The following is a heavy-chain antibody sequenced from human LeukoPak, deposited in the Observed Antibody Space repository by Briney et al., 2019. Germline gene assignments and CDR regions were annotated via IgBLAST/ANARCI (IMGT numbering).Heavy chain of an antibody. CDR2: IRYDGSNK. J-gene: IGHJ4*02. CDR1: GFTFSSYG. CDR3: AKDCSVGYCSSTSCYCGTDY. D-gene: IGHD2-2*01. V-gene: IGHV3-30*02. Sequence: PGGSLRLSCATSGFTFSSYGMHWVRQAPGKGLEWVAFIRYDGSNKYYADSVKGRFTISRDNSKNTLYLQMNSLRAEDTAVYYCAKDCSVGYCSSTSCYCGTDYWGQGTLVTVSS.